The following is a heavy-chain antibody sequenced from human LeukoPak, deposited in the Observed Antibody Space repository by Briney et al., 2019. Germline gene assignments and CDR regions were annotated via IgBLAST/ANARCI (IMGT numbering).Heavy chain of an antibody. CDR1: DDPISNYY. Sequence: PSETLSLTCIVSDDPISNYYWTWIRQPAGKGLEWIGRIYSSGTTNYNASLKSRVTMSVDTSKNQFSLKLSSVTAADTAVYYCAREQNWFDPWGQGTLVTVSS. CDR2: IYSSGTT. CDR3: AREQNWFDP. J-gene: IGHJ5*02. V-gene: IGHV4-4*07.